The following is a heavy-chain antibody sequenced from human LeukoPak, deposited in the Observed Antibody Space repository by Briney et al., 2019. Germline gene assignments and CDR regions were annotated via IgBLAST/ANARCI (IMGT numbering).Heavy chain of an antibody. CDR1: EFIVSSSY. J-gene: IGHJ5*02. V-gene: IGHV3-53*01. CDR2: LYSDNTT. Sequence: GGSLRLSCAASEFIVSSSYMTWVRQAPGKGLEWVSFLYSDNTTYYADSVKGRFTISRDTSKNTVYLQMNSLRAEDTAVYYCARADDSGGYSPGGQGTLVTVPS. CDR3: ARADDSGGYSP. D-gene: IGHD6-19*01.